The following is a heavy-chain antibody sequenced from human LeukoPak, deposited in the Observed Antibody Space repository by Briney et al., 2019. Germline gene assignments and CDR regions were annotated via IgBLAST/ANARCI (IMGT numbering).Heavy chain of an antibody. J-gene: IGHJ6*04. CDR2: ISSGGSTI. D-gene: IGHD3-10*01. V-gene: IGHV3-48*03. CDR1: GFTFSSYE. Sequence: PGGSLRLSCAASGFTFSSYEMNWVRQAPGKGLEWVSYISSGGSTIYYADSVKGRFTISRDNAKNSLYLQMNSLRAEDTAVYYCARASITMVRGEDYGMDVWGKGTTVTVSS. CDR3: ARASITMVRGEDYGMDV.